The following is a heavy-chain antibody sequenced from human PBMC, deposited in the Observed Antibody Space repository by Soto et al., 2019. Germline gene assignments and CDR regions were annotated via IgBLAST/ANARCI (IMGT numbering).Heavy chain of an antibody. CDR2: MSYDGSNK. Sequence: QVQLVESGGGVVQPGRSLRLSCAASGFSFNNHGMHWVRQAPVKGLEWVAVMSYDGSNKYYADSVKGRFTISRDNSKNTLYLQMNSLRAEDTAVYYCANDQRTYGDYGHFDYWGQGTLVTVSS. J-gene: IGHJ4*02. CDR3: ANDQRTYGDYGHFDY. D-gene: IGHD4-17*01. CDR1: GFSFNNHG. V-gene: IGHV3-30*18.